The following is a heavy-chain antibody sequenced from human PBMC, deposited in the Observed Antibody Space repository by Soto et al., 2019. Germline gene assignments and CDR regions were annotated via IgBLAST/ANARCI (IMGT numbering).Heavy chain of an antibody. CDR2: ISSSSSTI. D-gene: IGHD2-15*01. V-gene: IGHV3-48*01. J-gene: IGHJ6*03. CDR3: ASTPSLLNPYYMDV. CDR1: GFTFSSYS. Sequence: GGSLRLSCAASGFTFSSYSMNWVRQAPGKGLEWVSYISSSSSTIYYADSVKGRFTISRDNANNSLYLQMNSLRAEDTAVYYCASTPSLLNPYYMDVWGKGTTVTVSS.